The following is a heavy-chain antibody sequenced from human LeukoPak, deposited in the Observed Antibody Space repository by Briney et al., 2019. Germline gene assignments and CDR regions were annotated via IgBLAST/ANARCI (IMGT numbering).Heavy chain of an antibody. J-gene: IGHJ6*03. V-gene: IGHV1-69*13. Sequence: GASVKVSCKASGGTFNSHVISWVRQAPGQGLEWMGGIIPIFGTANYAQKFQGRVTITADESTSTAYMELSSLRSEDTAVYYCARGVGGYDYHWYYYMDVWGKGTTVTVSS. CDR2: IIPIFGTA. CDR3: ARGVGGYDYHWYYYMDV. CDR1: GGTFNSHV. D-gene: IGHD5-12*01.